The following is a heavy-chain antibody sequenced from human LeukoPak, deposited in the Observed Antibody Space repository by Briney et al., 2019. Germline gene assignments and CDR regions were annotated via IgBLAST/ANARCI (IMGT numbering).Heavy chain of an antibody. D-gene: IGHD2-2*01. Sequence: GGSLRLSCAASGFNFDDYGMTWVRQIPGKGLEWVAGVNSNGRSAGYAASVRGRFTISRDNAKNSLYLEMGSLRLEDTSFYYCTRGYSTRHFPFDSWGQGTLVTVSS. CDR3: TRGYSTRHFPFDS. CDR1: GFNFDDYG. J-gene: IGHJ4*02. CDR2: VNSNGRSA. V-gene: IGHV3-20*04.